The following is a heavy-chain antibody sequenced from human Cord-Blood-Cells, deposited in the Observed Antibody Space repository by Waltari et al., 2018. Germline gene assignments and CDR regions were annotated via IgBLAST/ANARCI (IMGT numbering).Heavy chain of an antibody. CDR1: GFTFDDYG. J-gene: IGHJ4*02. CDR3: AKEGGSKKAFDY. Sequence: EVQLVESGGGLVQPGRSLRLSCAASGFTFDDYGLHWVRQAPWKGLGGVSGISWNSGIIGHADSAKGRFTIARDNAKNSLYLQMNSLRAEDMALYYCAKEGGSKKAFDYWGQGTLVTVSS. V-gene: IGHV3-9*03. CDR2: ISWNSGII. D-gene: IGHD6-13*01.